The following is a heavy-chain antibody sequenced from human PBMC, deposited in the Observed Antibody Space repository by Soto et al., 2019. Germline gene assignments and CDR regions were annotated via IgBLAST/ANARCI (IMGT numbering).Heavy chain of an antibody. CDR3: AKDPTIFGVDFYGLHV. D-gene: IGHD3-3*01. CDR1: GFTFNDYA. CDR2: ISWSSESI. Sequence: GGSLRLSCAASGFTFNDYAMHWVRQAPGKGLEWVSGISWSSESIGYADSVKGRFTISRDNAKNSLYLQMNSLRAGDTALYYCAKDPTIFGVDFYGLHVWGQGTTVTVSS. V-gene: IGHV3-9*01. J-gene: IGHJ6*02.